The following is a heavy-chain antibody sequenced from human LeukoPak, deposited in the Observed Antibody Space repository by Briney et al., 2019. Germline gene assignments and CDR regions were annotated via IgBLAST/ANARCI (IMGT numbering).Heavy chain of an antibody. V-gene: IGHV1-18*01. CDR1: GYTFTSYG. D-gene: IGHD3-10*01. CDR3: ARRAYYYGSGSPSPFDY. Sequence: ASVKVSCKASGYTFTSYGISWVRQAPGQGLEWMGWISAYNGNTNYAQKLQGRVTMTTDTSTSTAYMELRSLRSDDTAVYYCARRAYYYGSGSPSPFDYWGQGTLVTVSS. J-gene: IGHJ4*02. CDR2: ISAYNGNT.